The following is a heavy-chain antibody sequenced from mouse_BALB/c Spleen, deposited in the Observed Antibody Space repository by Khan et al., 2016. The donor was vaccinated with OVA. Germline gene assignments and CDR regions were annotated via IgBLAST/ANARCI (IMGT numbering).Heavy chain of an antibody. D-gene: IGHD2-3*01. Sequence: QVQLQQSGPELVRPGVSVKISCKGSGYTFTAYALHWVKQSHAESLEWIGLISTYSGNTNYKQKFRGKATVTVDKSSSTAYMELARLTSEDSAIYGCTRPAYDGYYDYWGQGTTLTVSS. J-gene: IGHJ2*01. V-gene: IGHV1S137*01. CDR2: ISTYSGNT. CDR3: TRPAYDGYYDY. CDR1: GYTFTAYA.